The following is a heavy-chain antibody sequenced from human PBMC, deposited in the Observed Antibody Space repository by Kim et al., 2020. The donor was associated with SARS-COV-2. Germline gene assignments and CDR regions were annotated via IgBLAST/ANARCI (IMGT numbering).Heavy chain of an antibody. CDR1: GFTFSSYS. Sequence: GGSLRLSCAASGFTFSSYSMNWVRQAPGKGLEWVSSISSSSSYIYYADSVKGRFTISRDNAKNSLYLQMNSLRAEDTAVYYCARACSSTSCPDFDYWGQGTLVTVSS. CDR3: ARACSSTSCPDFDY. CDR2: ISSSSSYI. D-gene: IGHD2-2*01. J-gene: IGHJ4*02. V-gene: IGHV3-21*01.